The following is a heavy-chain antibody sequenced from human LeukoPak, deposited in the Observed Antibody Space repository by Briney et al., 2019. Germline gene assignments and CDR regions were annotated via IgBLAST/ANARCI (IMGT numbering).Heavy chain of an antibody. Sequence: GGSLRLSCAASGFTFSSYAMHWVRQAPGKGLEWVAVISYDGSNKYYADSVKGRFTISRDNLRSTVFLQMNSLRVDDTAIYYCAKDVQHPGIVWGQGTLVTVSS. CDR2: ISYDGSNK. CDR1: GFTFSSYA. D-gene: IGHD2-15*01. V-gene: IGHV3-30-3*01. CDR3: AKDVQHPGIV. J-gene: IGHJ4*02.